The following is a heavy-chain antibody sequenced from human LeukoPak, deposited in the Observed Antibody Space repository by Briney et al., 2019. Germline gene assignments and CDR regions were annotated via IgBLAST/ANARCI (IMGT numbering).Heavy chain of an antibody. J-gene: IGHJ3*02. Sequence: SETLSLTCTGSGGSISSYYWSGIRQPAGKGLEWIGRIYTSGSTNYNPSLKSRVTISVDTSKNQFSLKLSSVTAADTAVYYCARSLYYYGSDSFDIWGQGTMVTVSS. V-gene: IGHV4-4*07. D-gene: IGHD3-10*01. CDR3: ARSLYYYGSDSFDI. CDR1: GGSISSYY. CDR2: IYTSGST.